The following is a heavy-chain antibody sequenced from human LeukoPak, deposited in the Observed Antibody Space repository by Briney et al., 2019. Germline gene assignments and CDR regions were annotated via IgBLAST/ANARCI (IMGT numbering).Heavy chain of an antibody. V-gene: IGHV4-59*01. CDR2: VYYSGST. D-gene: IGHD6-19*01. CDR1: GGSISNYY. CDR3: ARGGTRRITAVAGVTFDY. Sequence: SETLSLTCTVSGGSISNYYWIWLRQPPGQGLEWIGYVYYSGSTNYNPSLKSRVTMSVDTSTNQFSLKLTSLTAADTAVYYCARGGTRRITAVAGVTFDYWGQGTLVTVSS. J-gene: IGHJ4*02.